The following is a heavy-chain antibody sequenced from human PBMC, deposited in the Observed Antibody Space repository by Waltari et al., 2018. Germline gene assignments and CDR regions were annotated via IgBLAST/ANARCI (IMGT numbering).Heavy chain of an antibody. CDR3: ARRMTTQLIGGFDP. CDR1: GDSISSGGYS. D-gene: IGHD4-4*01. CDR2: IYYSGNT. Sequence: QLQLQESGSGLVKPSQTLSLTCAVSGDSISSGGYSWSWIRQPPGKGLEWIGYIYYSGNTYYKPSLKRRVTISLDRSKNQFSLRLNSVTAADTAVYYCARRMTTQLIGGFDPWGQETLVTVSS. V-gene: IGHV4-30-2*01. J-gene: IGHJ5*02.